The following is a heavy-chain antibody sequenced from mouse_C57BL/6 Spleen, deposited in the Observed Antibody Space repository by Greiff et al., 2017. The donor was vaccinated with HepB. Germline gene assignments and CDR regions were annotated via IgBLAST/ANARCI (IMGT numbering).Heavy chain of an antibody. CDR1: GFSLTSYG. J-gene: IGHJ4*01. D-gene: IGHD1-1*01. Sequence: VKVVESGPGLVQPSQSLSITCTVSGFSLTSYGVHWVRQSPGKGLEWLGVIWSGGSTDYNAAFISRLSISKDNSKSQVFFKMNSLQADDTAIYYCARNRLLLRAMDYWGQGTSVTVSS. V-gene: IGHV2-2*01. CDR2: IWSGGST. CDR3: ARNRLLLRAMDY.